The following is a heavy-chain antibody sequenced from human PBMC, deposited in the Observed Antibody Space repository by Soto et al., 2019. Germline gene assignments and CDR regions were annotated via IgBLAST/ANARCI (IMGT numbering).Heavy chain of an antibody. D-gene: IGHD1-26*01. CDR3: AKRPLKFSGSYFGY. Sequence: EVQLLESGGGLVQPGGSLRLSCAASGFTFSTYPMSWVRQAPGKGLEWVADISGSGGSTYYADSVKVRFTISRDNSKTTVYLQMNRLRAEDTAVYYCAKRPLKFSGSYFGYWCQGALVTVSS. CDR1: GFTFSTYP. CDR2: ISGSGGST. V-gene: IGHV3-23*01. J-gene: IGHJ4*02.